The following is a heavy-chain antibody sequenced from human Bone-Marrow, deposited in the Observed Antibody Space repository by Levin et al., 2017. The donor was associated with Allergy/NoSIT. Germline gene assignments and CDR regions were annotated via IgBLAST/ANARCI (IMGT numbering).Heavy chain of an antibody. J-gene: IGHJ5*02. D-gene: IGHD1-14*01. Sequence: SETLSLTCSVSGFSISSGGFYWTWIRQQSGKGLEWIGDISHSGTTHYNLSLKSRVIISVDTSKNQFSLKMSSVTAADTAVYYCARVLPSIEPPAKRWFGPWGQGTLVTVSS. CDR3: ARVLPSIEPPAKRWFGP. V-gene: IGHV4-31*03. CDR1: GFSISSGGFY. CDR2: ISHSGTT.